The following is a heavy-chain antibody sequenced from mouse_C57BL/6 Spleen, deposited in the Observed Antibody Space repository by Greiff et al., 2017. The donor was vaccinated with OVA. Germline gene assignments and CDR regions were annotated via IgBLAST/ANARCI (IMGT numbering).Heavy chain of an antibody. CDR2: IYPGSGST. CDR1: GYTFTSYW. Sequence: VQLQQPGAELVKPGASVKMSCKASGYTFTSYWITWVKQRPGQGLEWIGDIYPGSGSTNYNEKFKRKATLTVDTSSSTAYMQLSSLTSEDSAVYYCARILIYYYGSYYFDYWGQGTTLTVSS. D-gene: IGHD1-1*01. CDR3: ARILIYYYGSYYFDY. V-gene: IGHV1-55*01. J-gene: IGHJ2*01.